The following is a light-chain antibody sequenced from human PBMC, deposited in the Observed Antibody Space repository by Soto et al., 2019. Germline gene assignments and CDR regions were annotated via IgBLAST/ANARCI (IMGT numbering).Light chain of an antibody. Sequence: EIVLTQSPATLSVSPGGRATLSCRASQSVDSNFAWYQQKFGQPPRLIIYKASNSATGITARFSVSGSGTGFNLTISGLQSEDVAVYDCQQYILRTYTFGQGTKVEI. J-gene: IGKJ2*01. CDR2: KAS. CDR3: QQYILRTYT. V-gene: IGKV3D-15*01. CDR1: QSVDSN.